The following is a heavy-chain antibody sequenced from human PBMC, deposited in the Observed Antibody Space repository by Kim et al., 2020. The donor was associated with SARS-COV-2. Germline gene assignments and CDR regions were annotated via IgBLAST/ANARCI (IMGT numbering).Heavy chain of an antibody. CDR2: ISSSGSTI. Sequence: GGSLRLSCAASGFTFSDYYMSWIRQAPGKGLEWVSYISSSGSTIYYADSVKSRFTISRDNAKNSLYLQMNSLRAEDTAVYYCARVEDYYDSSGYCCGSPPDYWGQGTLVTVTS. CDR1: GFTFSDYY. CDR3: ARVEDYYDSSGYCCGSPPDY. V-gene: IGHV3-11*01. J-gene: IGHJ4*02. D-gene: IGHD3-22*01.